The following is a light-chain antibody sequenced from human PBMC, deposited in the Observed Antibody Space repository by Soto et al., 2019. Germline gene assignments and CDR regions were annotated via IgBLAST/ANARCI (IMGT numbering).Light chain of an antibody. CDR2: DVS. Sequence: QSVLTQPASVSGSPGQSITISCTGTSSDVGGYNYVSWYQQHPGKAPKLMIYDVSNRPSGVSNRFSGSKSGNTASLTISGLQAEDGADYYCSSYTNSGTLMVFGGGTKLTVL. J-gene: IGLJ2*01. V-gene: IGLV2-14*01. CDR1: SSDVGGYNY. CDR3: SSYTNSGTLMV.